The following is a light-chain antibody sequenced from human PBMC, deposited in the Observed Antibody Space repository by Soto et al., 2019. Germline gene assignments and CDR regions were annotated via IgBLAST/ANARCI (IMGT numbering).Light chain of an antibody. CDR2: GVS. J-gene: IGLJ1*01. CDR1: ITDIGAYNY. V-gene: IGLV2-14*01. Sequence: QSALTQPASVSGSPGQSITISCTGTITDIGAYNYVSWYQQHPGKAPKLLIYGVSSRPSGVSNRFSGSKSGNAAYLTISGLQAGDEAEYYCRSYTSSINPYVFGAGTKLTVL. CDR3: RSYTSSINPYV.